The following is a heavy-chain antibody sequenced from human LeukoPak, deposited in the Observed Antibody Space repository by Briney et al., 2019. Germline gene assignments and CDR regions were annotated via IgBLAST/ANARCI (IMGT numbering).Heavy chain of an antibody. D-gene: IGHD2-15*01. CDR3: ARDGGTCPNFLLDS. J-gene: IGHJ4*02. CDR1: GFTFSSYG. V-gene: IGHV3-33*01. Sequence: GGSLRLSCAASGFTFSSYGMHWVRQAPGKGLEWVAVIWYDGSKKYYADSVKGRFIISRDDSKNTLYLQMNSLRAEDTAVYYCARDGGTCPNFLLDSWGQGTLVTVSS. CDR2: IWYDGSKK.